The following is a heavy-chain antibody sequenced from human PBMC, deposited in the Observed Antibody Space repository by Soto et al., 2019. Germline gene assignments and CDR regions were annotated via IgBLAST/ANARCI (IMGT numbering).Heavy chain of an antibody. CDR1: GFPFDDYA. CDR3: AKELSCTDNDAFDI. V-gene: IGHV3-9*01. J-gene: IGHJ3*02. Sequence: EVQLVESGGGLVQPGRSLRLSCAASGFPFDDYAMHWVRQAPGKGLEWVSGISWNGGSIGYADSVKGRFTISRDNAKNARYLQMNSLRAEDTALYYGAKELSCTDNDAFDIWCQGTMVTVSS. D-gene: IGHD2-15*01. CDR2: ISWNGGSI.